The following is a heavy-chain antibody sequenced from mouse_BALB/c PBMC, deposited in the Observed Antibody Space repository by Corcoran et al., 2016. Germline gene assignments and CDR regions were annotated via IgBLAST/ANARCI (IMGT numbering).Heavy chain of an antibody. CDR1: GFNIKDTY. CDR2: IDPANGNT. D-gene: IGHD2-4*01. CDR3: AAYDYY. Sequence: EVQLQQSGAELVKPGASVKLSCTASGFNIKDTYMHWVKQRPEQGLEWIGRIDPANGNTKYDPKFQGKATITADTSSNTAYLQLSCLTSEDTAVYYCAAYDYYWGQGTSVTVSS. V-gene: IGHV14-3*02. J-gene: IGHJ4*01.